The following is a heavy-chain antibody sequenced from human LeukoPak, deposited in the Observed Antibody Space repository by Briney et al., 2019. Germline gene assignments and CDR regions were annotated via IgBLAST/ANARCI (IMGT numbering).Heavy chain of an antibody. CDR1: GFTFSSYD. V-gene: IGHV3-13*01. J-gene: IGHJ3*02. Sequence: PGGSLRLPCAASGFTFSSYDMHWVRQATGKGLEWVSAIGTAGDTYYPGSVKGRFTISRENAENSLYLQMNSLRAGDTAVYYCARVRSSSRSRGAFDIWGQGTMVTVSS. CDR2: IGTAGDT. D-gene: IGHD6-13*01. CDR3: ARVRSSSRSRGAFDI.